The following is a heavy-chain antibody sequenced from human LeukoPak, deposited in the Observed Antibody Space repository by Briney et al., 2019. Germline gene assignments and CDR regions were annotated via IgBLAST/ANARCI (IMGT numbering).Heavy chain of an antibody. V-gene: IGHV1-46*01. Sequence: ASVKVSCKASGDTFTNHYIHWVRQAPGQGLEWMGISNPRGGSTSHAQKFQGRVTMTTDTSTSTVYMEVSSLRSEDTAVYYCARSPAYCSGGTCYGHNWFDLWGQGTLDTVSS. CDR3: ARSPAYCSGGTCYGHNWFDL. D-gene: IGHD2-15*01. CDR1: GDTFTNHY. CDR2: SNPRGGST. J-gene: IGHJ5*02.